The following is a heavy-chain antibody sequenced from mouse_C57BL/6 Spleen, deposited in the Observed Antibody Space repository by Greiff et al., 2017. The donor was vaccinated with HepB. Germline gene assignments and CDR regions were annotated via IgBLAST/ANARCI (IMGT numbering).Heavy chain of an antibody. D-gene: IGHD2-4*01. V-gene: IGHV1-15*01. CDR1: GYTFTDYE. Sequence: QVQLQQSGAELVRPGASVTLSCKASGYTFTDYEMHWVKQTPVHGLEWIGAIDPETGGTAYNQKFKGKAILTADKSSSTAYMELRSLTSEDSAVYYGGLRRLYWYFDVWGTGTTVTVSS. J-gene: IGHJ1*03. CDR3: GLRRLYWYFDV. CDR2: IDPETGGT.